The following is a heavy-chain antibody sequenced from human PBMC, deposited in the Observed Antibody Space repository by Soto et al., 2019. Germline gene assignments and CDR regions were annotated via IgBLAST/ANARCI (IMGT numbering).Heavy chain of an antibody. J-gene: IGHJ5*02. CDR3: ARDRVIRYTGYELDL. CDR2: MTSDGSSK. Sequence: QMQLLESGGGVVQPGKALRLSCAASGFAFNSHSMHWVRQAPGKGLERLALMTSDGSSKFYADSVKGRCTISRDNSKNTLYLEMNSLRSEDTAVYYCARDRVIRYTGYELDLWGQGTLVTVSS. D-gene: IGHD3-9*01. CDR1: GFAFNSHS. V-gene: IGHV3-30-3*01.